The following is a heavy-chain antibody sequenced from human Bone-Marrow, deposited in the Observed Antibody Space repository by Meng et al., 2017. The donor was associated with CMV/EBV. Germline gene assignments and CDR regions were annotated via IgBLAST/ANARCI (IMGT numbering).Heavy chain of an antibody. CDR2: IYHTGST. D-gene: IGHD2-2*01. Sequence: SETLSLTCTVSGFSISSGYFWGWIRQPPGKGLEWIGNIYHTGSTYYNPSLKSRVTISVDTSKNQLSLRLSSVTAADTAVYYCARVRCSSTSCGFDPWGQGTLVTVSS. CDR3: ARVRCSSTSCGFDP. V-gene: IGHV4-38-2*02. CDR1: GFSISSGYF. J-gene: IGHJ5*02.